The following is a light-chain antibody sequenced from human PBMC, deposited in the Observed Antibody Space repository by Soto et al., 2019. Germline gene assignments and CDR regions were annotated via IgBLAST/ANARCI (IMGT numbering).Light chain of an antibody. J-gene: IGKJ1*01. Sequence: DIQMTQSPSTLSASVGDRVTITCRASQSISNWLAWYQQKPGRLPRLLIYQASTLKSGVPSRFSGSGSGTEFTLTISSLQPDDFATYYCQHYNSYSEAFGQGTKVDIK. V-gene: IGKV1-5*03. CDR2: QAS. CDR3: QHYNSYSEA. CDR1: QSISNW.